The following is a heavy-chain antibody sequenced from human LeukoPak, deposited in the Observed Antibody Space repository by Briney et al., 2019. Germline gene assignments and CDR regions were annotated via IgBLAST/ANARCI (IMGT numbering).Heavy chain of an antibody. Sequence: GRSLRLSCAASGFTFDDYAMHWVRQAPGKGLEWVSGISWNSGSIGYADSVKGRYTISRDNAKNSLYLQMNSLRAEDTALYYCAKDIRGGYCFDYWGQGTLVTVSS. D-gene: IGHD3-10*01. CDR2: ISWNSGSI. V-gene: IGHV3-9*01. J-gene: IGHJ4*02. CDR1: GFTFDDYA. CDR3: AKDIRGGYCFDY.